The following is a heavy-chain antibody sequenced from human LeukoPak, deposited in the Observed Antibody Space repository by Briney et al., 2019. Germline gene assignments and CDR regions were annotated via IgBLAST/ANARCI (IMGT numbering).Heavy chain of an antibody. V-gene: IGHV3-23*01. CDR3: AKGAADSSGYYRGFDY. CDR2: ISGSGGST. Sequence: ESGGSLRLSCAASGFTFSSYAMSWVRQAPGKGLEWVSAISGSGGSTYYADSVKGRFTISRDNSKNTLYLQMNSLRAEDTAVYYCAKGAADSSGYYRGFDYWGQGILVTVSS. CDR1: GFTFSSYA. J-gene: IGHJ4*02. D-gene: IGHD3-22*01.